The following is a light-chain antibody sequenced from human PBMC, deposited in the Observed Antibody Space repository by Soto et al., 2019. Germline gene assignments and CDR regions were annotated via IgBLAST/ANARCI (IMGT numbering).Light chain of an antibody. CDR1: QSVSSY. CDR3: QQRSSWPPT. CDR2: DAS. Sequence: EIVLTQSPATLSLSPGERATLSCRASQSVSSYLAWYQQRPGQAPRILIYDASNRATGVPARFSGSGSGTEFTLTISSLEPEDFEVYYCQQRSSWPPTFGQGTRLEIK. J-gene: IGKJ5*01. V-gene: IGKV3-11*01.